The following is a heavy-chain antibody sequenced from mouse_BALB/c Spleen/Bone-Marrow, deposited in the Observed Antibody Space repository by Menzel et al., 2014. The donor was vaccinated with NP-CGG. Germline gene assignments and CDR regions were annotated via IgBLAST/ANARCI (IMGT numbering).Heavy chain of an antibody. CDR1: GFTFSSFG. V-gene: IGHV5-17*02. CDR3: VRKANFHYYGYYAMDY. D-gene: IGHD1-2*01. J-gene: IGHJ4*01. CDR2: ISSGSSTV. Sequence: DVQLVESGGGLVQPGGSRKLSCAASGFTFSSFGMHWVRQAPGKGLEWVAYISSGSSTVYYADTVKGRFTISRDNPKNTLFLQMTSLRSEDTAMYYCVRKANFHYYGYYAMDYWGHGTSVTVSA.